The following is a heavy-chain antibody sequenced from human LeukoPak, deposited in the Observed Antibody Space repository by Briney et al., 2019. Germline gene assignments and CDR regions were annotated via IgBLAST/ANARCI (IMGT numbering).Heavy chain of an antibody. CDR1: GFTFSSYS. D-gene: IGHD2-15*01. J-gene: IGHJ4*02. CDR3: ASPDCRGSNCYFSSIDY. Sequence: GGSLGLSCAVSGFTFSSYSMNWVRQAPGKGLEWVANIKRESSKKYYVDSVKGRLTISRDNAKNSLYLQMNSLRAEDTAVYYCASPDCRGSNCYFSSIDYWGQGTLVSVS. CDR2: IKRESSKK. V-gene: IGHV3-7*02.